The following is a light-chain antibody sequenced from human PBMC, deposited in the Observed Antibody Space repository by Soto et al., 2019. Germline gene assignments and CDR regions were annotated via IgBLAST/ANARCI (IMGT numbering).Light chain of an antibody. CDR2: QVN. J-gene: IGLJ1*01. CDR3: SSFAGSNSPDV. CDR1: SSDIGVFDF. Sequence: QSVLTQPPSASGSPGQSVTISCTGTSSDIGVFDFVSWYQQHPGKAPKAIIYQVNKRPSGVPDRFSGSKSGNTASLTVSGLRPGDEADYFCSSFAGSNSPDVFGTGTKVTGL. V-gene: IGLV2-8*01.